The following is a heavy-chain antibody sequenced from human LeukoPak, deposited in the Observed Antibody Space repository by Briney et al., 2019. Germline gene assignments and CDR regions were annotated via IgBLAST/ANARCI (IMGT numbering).Heavy chain of an antibody. V-gene: IGHV4-4*02. CDR1: GGSISSNNW. J-gene: IGHJ4*02. Sequence: SETLSLTCTVSGGSISSNNWWSWVRQPPGKELEWIGEIYHSGSTNYNPSLKSRVTISVDKSKNQFSLKLSSVTAADTAVYYCASKGYYSQDYWGQGTPVTVSS. CDR3: ASKGYYSQDY. CDR2: IYHSGST. D-gene: IGHD2-15*01.